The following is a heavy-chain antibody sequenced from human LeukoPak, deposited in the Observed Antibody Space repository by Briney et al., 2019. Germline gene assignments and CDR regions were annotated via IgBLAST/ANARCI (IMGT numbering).Heavy chain of an antibody. CDR1: GGTFSSYA. CDR3: AGRAVAYYYDSSGYAPTDY. D-gene: IGHD3-22*01. J-gene: IGHJ4*02. Sequence: SVKVSCKASGGTFSSYAISWVRQAPGQGLEWMGAIIPIFGTANYAQKFQGRVTITTDESTSTAYMDLSSLRSENTAVYYCAGRAVAYYYDSSGYAPTDYWGQGTLVTVSS. CDR2: IIPIFGTA. V-gene: IGHV1-69*05.